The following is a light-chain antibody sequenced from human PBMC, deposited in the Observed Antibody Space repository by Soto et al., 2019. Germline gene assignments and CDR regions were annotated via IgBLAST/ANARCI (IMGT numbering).Light chain of an antibody. CDR1: QGISNY. V-gene: IGKV1-27*01. CDR2: AAS. CDR3: LKYLHTPT. Sequence: DIQMTQSPSSLSASVGDRVTITCRASQGISNYLAWYQQKPGKVPELLIYAASTLQSGVPSRFSGSGSGTVFSLTISRLLSQDVASSFCLKYLHTPTFGGGTNVEIK. J-gene: IGKJ4*01.